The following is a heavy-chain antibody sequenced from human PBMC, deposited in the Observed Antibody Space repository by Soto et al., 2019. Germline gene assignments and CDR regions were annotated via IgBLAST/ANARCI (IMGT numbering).Heavy chain of an antibody. CDR2: IVPIYRTA. V-gene: IGHV1-69*01. D-gene: IGHD6-13*01. CDR1: GGTFSSYR. CDR3: VRDSGAKLSSS. J-gene: IGHJ4*02. Sequence: QVQLVQSGAEVKKPGSSVKVSCKASGGTFSSYRINWVRQAPGQGLEWVGGIVPIYRTADYAQKCQSRVNITADESARTSYMELRSLKSQDTAVYYCVRDSGAKLSSSWGQGTLVTVSS.